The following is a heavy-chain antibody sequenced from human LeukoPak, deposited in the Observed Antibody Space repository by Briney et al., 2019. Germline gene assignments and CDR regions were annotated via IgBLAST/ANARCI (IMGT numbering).Heavy chain of an antibody. V-gene: IGHV1-46*01. D-gene: IGHD5-24*01. CDR1: GYTFTGYY. CDR2: INPTAGNT. CDR3: ARIRDGYNDAYDI. J-gene: IGHJ3*02. Sequence: ASVKVSCKASGYTFTGYYMYWVRQAPGQGLEWMGLINPTAGNTYYAQRFQGRVTMTRNTSTSTVYMELSSLRSEDTAVYYCARIRDGYNDAYDIWGQGTMVTVPS.